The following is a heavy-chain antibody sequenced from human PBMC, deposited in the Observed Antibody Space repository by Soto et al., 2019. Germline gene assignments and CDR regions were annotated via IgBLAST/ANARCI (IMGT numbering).Heavy chain of an antibody. CDR2: MNPNSGNT. D-gene: IGHD6-19*01. V-gene: IGHV1-8*01. CDR1: GYTFTSYD. CDR3: ARDLAVAGTGVADY. J-gene: IGHJ4*02. Sequence: SVEFRCKASGYTFTSYDINWVRQANGQGLEWMGWMNPNSGNTGYAQKFQGRVTMTRNTSISTAYMELSSLRSEDTAVYYCARDLAVAGTGVADYWGQGTLVTVSS.